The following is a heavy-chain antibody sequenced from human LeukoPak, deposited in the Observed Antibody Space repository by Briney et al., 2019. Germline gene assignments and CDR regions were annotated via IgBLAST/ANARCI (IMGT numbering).Heavy chain of an antibody. J-gene: IGHJ4*02. V-gene: IGHV3-30*18. Sequence: GGSLRLSCAASGFTFNSYGMHWVRQAPGKGLEWVAVISYDGSNKYYADSVKGRFTISRDNSKNTLYLQMNSLRAEDTAVYYCAKSGSGWEDNFDYWGQGTLVTVSS. CDR2: ISYDGSNK. CDR1: GFTFNSYG. CDR3: AKSGSGWEDNFDY. D-gene: IGHD6-19*01.